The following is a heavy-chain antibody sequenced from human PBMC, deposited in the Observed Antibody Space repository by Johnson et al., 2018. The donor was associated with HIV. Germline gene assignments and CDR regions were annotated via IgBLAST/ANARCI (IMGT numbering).Heavy chain of an antibody. Sequence: VQLVESGGGLVQPGGSLRLSCAASGFTFSDHYMDWVRQAPGKGLEWVSGISWNSGSIGYADSVKGRFTISRDNAKNSLYLQMNSLRAEDTALYYCAKANWNGDAFDIWGQGTMVTVSS. J-gene: IGHJ3*02. D-gene: IGHD1-1*01. CDR3: AKANWNGDAFDI. CDR1: GFTFSDHY. CDR2: ISWNSGSI. V-gene: IGHV3-9*01.